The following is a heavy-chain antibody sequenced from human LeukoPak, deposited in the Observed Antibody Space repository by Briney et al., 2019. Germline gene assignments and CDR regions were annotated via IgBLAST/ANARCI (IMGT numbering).Heavy chain of an antibody. CDR2: IYTSGST. CDR3: ARDNRRADTTMRFDP. D-gene: IGHD5-18*01. CDR1: GGSISSYY. V-gene: IGHV4-4*07. J-gene: IGHJ5*02. Sequence: SETLSLTCTVSGGSISSYYWSWIRQPAGKGLEWIGRIYTSGSTNYNPFLKSRVTMSVDTSKNQFSLKLSSVTAADTAVYYCARDNRRADTTMRFDPWGQGTLVTVSS.